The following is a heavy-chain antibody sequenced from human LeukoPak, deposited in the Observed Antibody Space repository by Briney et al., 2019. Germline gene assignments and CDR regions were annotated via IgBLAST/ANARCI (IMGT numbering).Heavy chain of an antibody. Sequence: PGGSLRLSCAVSGFTVSSNYVSWVRQAPGKGLEWVSVIYSGGSTYYADSVKGRFTISRDNSKNTLYLQMNSLRAEDTAVYYCARGGTVVTHDYWGQGTLATVSS. CDR3: ARGGTVVTHDY. CDR2: IYSGGST. D-gene: IGHD4-23*01. CDR1: GFTVSSNY. J-gene: IGHJ4*02. V-gene: IGHV3-53*01.